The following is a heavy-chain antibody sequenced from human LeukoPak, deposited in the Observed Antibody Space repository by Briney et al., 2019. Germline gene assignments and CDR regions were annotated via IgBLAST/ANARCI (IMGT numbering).Heavy chain of an antibody. Sequence: GGSLRLSCAASGFTFSSYGMSWVRQAPGKVLEWVSAISGSGGSTYYADSVKGRFTISRDNSKNTLYLQMNSLRAEDTAVYYCAKSRTGVGMATGGLFDYWGQGTLVTVSS. D-gene: IGHD5-24*01. CDR1: GFTFSSYG. J-gene: IGHJ4*02. V-gene: IGHV3-23*01. CDR3: AKSRTGVGMATGGLFDY. CDR2: ISGSGGST.